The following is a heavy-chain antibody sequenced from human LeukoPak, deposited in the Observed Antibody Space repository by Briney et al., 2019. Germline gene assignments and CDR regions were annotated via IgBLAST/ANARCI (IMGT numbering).Heavy chain of an antibody. D-gene: IGHD3-10*01. V-gene: IGHV4-39*01. J-gene: IGHJ4*02. Sequence: SETLSLTCTVSGGSISSSSYYWGWIRQPPGKGLEWIGSIYYSGSTYYNPSLKSRVTISVDTSKNQFSLKLSSVTAADTAVYYCHYYGSGSYYNHRSEMDFGYWGQGTLVTVSS. CDR2: IYYSGST. CDR3: HYYGSGSYYNHRSEMDFGY. CDR1: GGSISSSSYY.